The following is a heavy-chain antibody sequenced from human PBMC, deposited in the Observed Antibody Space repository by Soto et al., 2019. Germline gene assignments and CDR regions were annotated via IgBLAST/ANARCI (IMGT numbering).Heavy chain of an antibody. J-gene: IGHJ3*02. CDR3: ARDSRTDFWSGYYIDDAFDI. CDR2: IYSGGST. Sequence: EVQLVESGGGLVQPGGSLRLSCAASGFTVSSNYMSWVRQAPGKGLEWVSVIYSGGSTYYADSVKGTFTISRDNSKNTLYLQMNSLRAEDTAVYYCARDSRTDFWSGYYIDDAFDIWGQGTMVTVSS. CDR1: GFTVSSNY. V-gene: IGHV3-66*01. D-gene: IGHD3-3*01.